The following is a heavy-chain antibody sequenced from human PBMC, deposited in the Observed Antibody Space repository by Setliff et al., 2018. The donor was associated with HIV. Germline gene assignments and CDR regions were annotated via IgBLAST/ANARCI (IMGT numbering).Heavy chain of an antibody. J-gene: IGHJ4*01. CDR2: VFSGGSS. D-gene: IGHD3-10*01. V-gene: IGHV4-39*01. Sequence: SETLSLTCTVSGDSISGNYYWAWIRQPPGKGLEWIATVFSGGSSKYNPSLWSRVTISVDTSRNQFYLKMDSVTAADTAFYYCARYGPASVIWFGYLDYWGPGMSVTVSS. CDR3: ARYGPASVIWFGYLDY. CDR1: GDSISGNYY.